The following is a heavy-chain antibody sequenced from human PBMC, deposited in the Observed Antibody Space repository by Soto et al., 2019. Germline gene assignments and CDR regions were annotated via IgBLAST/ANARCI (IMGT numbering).Heavy chain of an antibody. Sequence: VGSLRLSCAASGFTFSSYGMHWVRQAPGKGLEWVAVIWYDGSNKYYADSVKGRFTISRDNSKNTLYLQMNSLRAEDTAVYYCARGFEWSYYYYYYGMDVWGQGTTVTVSS. CDR3: ARGFEWSYYYYYYGMDV. CDR1: GFTFSSYG. D-gene: IGHD3-9*01. CDR2: IWYDGSNK. V-gene: IGHV3-33*01. J-gene: IGHJ6*02.